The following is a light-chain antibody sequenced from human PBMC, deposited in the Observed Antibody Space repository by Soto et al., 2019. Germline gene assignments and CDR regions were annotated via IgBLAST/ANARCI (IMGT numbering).Light chain of an antibody. Sequence: DVVLTQTPLTLSVTPGQPASISCKSSQDLLHSDGRTYLYWYLQKPGQPPQLLIYEVSNRFSGVPERFSGSGLGADFTLTISRVEAEDVGVYYCMQSIRWWTVAQVTKVDIK. CDR2: EVS. V-gene: IGKV2D-29*01. CDR3: MQSIRWWT. J-gene: IGKJ1*01. CDR1: QDLLHSDGRTY.